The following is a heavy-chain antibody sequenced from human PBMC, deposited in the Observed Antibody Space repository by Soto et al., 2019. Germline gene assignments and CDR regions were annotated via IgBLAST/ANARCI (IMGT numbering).Heavy chain of an antibody. CDR3: ARGPTALLINSSSWHYYYYYKDV. V-gene: IGHV1-2*04. Sequence: VASVKVSCKASGYTFTGYYMHWVLQAPGQGLEWMGWINPNSGGTNYAQKFQGWVTMTRDTSISTAYMELSRLRSDDTAVYYCARGPTALLINSSSWHYYYYYKDVWGKGTTVTVSS. CDR1: GYTFTGYY. J-gene: IGHJ6*03. CDR2: INPNSGGT. D-gene: IGHD6-13*01.